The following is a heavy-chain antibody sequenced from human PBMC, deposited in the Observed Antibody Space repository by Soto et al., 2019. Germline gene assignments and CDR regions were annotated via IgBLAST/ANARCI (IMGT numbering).Heavy chain of an antibody. J-gene: IGHJ6*03. CDR1: GYTFTSYG. V-gene: IGHV1-18*01. D-gene: IGHD2-2*01. CDR3: ARDYGGVPAAHYYYMDV. Sequence: ASVKVSCKASGYTFTSYGISWVRQAPGQGLEWMGWISAYNGNTNYAQKLQGRVTMTTDTSTSTAYMELRSLRSDDTAVYYCARDYGGVPAAHYYYMDVWGKGTTVTVSS. CDR2: ISAYNGNT.